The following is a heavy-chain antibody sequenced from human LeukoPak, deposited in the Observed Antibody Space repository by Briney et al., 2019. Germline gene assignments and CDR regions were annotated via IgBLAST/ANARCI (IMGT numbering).Heavy chain of an antibody. V-gene: IGHV3-33*03. CDR1: GFTFSTYG. CDR3: ARRGSGTYNFDS. D-gene: IGHD1-26*01. Sequence: GRSLRLSCAASGFTFSTYGMHWVRQAPGRGLEWVAIIWSDASEKYYGDSVKGRFTISRDNSNNTVSLQMNSLRAEDTAVYYCARRGSGTYNFDSWGQGTLVTGSS. CDR2: IWSDASEK. J-gene: IGHJ4*02.